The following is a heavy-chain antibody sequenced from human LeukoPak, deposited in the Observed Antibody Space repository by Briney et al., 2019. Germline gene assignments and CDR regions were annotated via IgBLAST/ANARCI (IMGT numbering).Heavy chain of an antibody. CDR3: ARELPRGYHYYGSGSFDY. Sequence: SETLSLTCTVSGGSISSYYWSWIRQPPGKGLEWIGYIYYSGSTYYNPSLKSRVTISVDTSKNQFSLKLSSVTAADTAVYYCARELPRGYHYYGSGSFDYWGQGTLVTVSS. CDR1: GGSISSYY. V-gene: IGHV4-59*12. CDR2: IYYSGST. J-gene: IGHJ4*02. D-gene: IGHD3-10*01.